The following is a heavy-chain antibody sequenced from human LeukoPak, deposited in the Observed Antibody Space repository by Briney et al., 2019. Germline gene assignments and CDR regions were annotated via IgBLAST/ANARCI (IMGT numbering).Heavy chain of an antibody. Sequence: GGSLRLSCAASGFTFSSYAMNWVRQAPGKGLEWVSGISGNGGSTHYADSVKGRFTISRDNSKSTLYLQMNSLRAEDTAVYYCAKDRALGSFRCYDYWGQGTLVTVSS. CDR1: GFTFSSYA. V-gene: IGHV3-23*01. J-gene: IGHJ4*02. D-gene: IGHD2-2*01. CDR3: AKDRALGSFRCYDY. CDR2: ISGNGGST.